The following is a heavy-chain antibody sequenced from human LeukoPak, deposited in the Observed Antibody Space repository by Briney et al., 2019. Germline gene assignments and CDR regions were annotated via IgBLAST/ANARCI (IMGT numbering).Heavy chain of an antibody. CDR3: ARGFGSDYYYMDV. CDR2: INPNSGGT. J-gene: IGHJ6*03. Sequence: GASVKVSCKASGYTFTNYYIHWVRQAPGQGLEWMGWINPNSGGTNYAQKFQGRVTMTRDTSISTAYMELSRLRSDDTAVYYCARGFGSDYYYMDVWGKGTTVTVSS. CDR1: GYTFTNYY. D-gene: IGHD3-16*01. V-gene: IGHV1-2*02.